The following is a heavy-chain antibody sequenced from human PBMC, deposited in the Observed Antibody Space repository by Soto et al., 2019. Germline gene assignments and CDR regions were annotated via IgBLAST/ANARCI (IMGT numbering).Heavy chain of an antibody. CDR1: GFTFNNYG. CDR2: VSYDGTKT. CDR3: ARELRSYSGAYSDH. Sequence: GSLRRSGVGSGFTFNNYGMHWVRQAPGKGLEWLAVVSYDGTKTMYTDSVKGRISISRDNARNTLFLQMDSLTAEDTALYYCARELRSYSGAYSDHWGQGTPVTVSS. D-gene: IGHD1-26*01. V-gene: IGHV3-33*05. J-gene: IGHJ4*02.